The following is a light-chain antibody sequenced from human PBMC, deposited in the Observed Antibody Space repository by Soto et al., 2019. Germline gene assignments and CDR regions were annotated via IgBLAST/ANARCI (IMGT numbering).Light chain of an antibody. CDR2: KAS. Sequence: DIQISQSPSTLSASVGGTVTITCRASQSISSWLAWYQQKPGIAPKLLIYKASTLQSGVPSRFSGSGYGTVFTLTIRRLQPDDSETYYCQQYDVYSTFGQGTKVEIK. CDR1: QSISSW. J-gene: IGKJ1*01. V-gene: IGKV1-5*03. CDR3: QQYDVYST.